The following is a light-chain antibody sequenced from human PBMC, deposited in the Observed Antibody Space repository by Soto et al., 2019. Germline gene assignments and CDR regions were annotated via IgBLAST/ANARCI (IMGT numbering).Light chain of an antibody. V-gene: IGKV3-20*01. J-gene: IGKJ3*01. CDR2: AAS. CDR1: QRVGSSQ. Sequence: EIVLTQSPGTLSLSPGERATLSCRASQRVGSSQLAWYQQKFGQAPRLLIYAASNRAPGIPDRFSGSGSGTDFTLTISRLDPEDFAVYYCQQYNNSPFTFGLGTKVDIK. CDR3: QQYNNSPFT.